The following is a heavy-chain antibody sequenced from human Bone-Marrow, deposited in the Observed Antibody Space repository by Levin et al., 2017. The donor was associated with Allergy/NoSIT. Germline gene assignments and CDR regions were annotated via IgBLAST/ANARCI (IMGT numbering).Heavy chain of an antibody. D-gene: IGHD3-10*01. Sequence: LSLPCAASGFRFSGYAIHWVRQAPGKGLQWVAVISYDGSNKYYGDPVKGRFTITRDNPKNTLYLQMNSLRVEDTAVYYCARATYFGAGGDAFDIWGQGTMVTVSS. CDR2: ISYDGSNK. CDR3: ARATYFGAGGDAFDI. J-gene: IGHJ3*02. V-gene: IGHV3-30-3*01. CDR1: GFRFSGYA.